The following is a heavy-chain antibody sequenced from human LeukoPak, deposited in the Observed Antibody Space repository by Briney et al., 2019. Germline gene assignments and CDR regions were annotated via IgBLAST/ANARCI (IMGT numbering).Heavy chain of an antibody. CDR2: IWSDGSTK. CDR3: ATWCGSYYGVVHY. Sequence: PGGSLRLSCAASGFAFRTYGMHWVRQAPGKWLEWVAVIWSDGSTKYYADSVKGRFTVSRDNSKNTLSLQMNSLRAEDTAIYYCATWCGSYYGVVHYWGQGTLVTVSS. V-gene: IGHV3-33*03. D-gene: IGHD1-26*01. J-gene: IGHJ4*02. CDR1: GFAFRTYG.